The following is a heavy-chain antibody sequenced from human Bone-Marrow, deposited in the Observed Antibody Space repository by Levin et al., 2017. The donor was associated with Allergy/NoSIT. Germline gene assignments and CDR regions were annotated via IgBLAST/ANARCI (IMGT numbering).Heavy chain of an antibody. CDR3: SRGLDHLYV. D-gene: IGHD1-1*01. V-gene: IGHV3-7*03. CDR2: IDQDEGQK. CDR1: GFSFSMYW. J-gene: IGHJ6*02. Sequence: GESLKISCTASGFSFSMYWMTWVRQVPGKGLEWVADIDQDEGQKYYVDSVKGRFVISRDNAKTSLYLQMNSLTVADTAVYFCSRGLDHLYVWGQGTMVTVSS.